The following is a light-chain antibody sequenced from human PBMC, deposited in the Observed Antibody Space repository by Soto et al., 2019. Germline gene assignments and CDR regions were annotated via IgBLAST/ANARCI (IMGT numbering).Light chain of an antibody. CDR2: DVS. V-gene: IGLV2-14*03. CDR3: SSYTSTSTYV. CDR1: SSDVGGYNY. J-gene: IGLJ1*01. Sequence: QSVLTQPASVSGSPGQSITISCTGTSSDVGGYNYVSWYQQHPGNAPKLMIYDVSNRPSGVSNRFSGSKSGNTASLTISGLQAEDEVDYYCSSYTSTSTYVFGTGTKVTVL.